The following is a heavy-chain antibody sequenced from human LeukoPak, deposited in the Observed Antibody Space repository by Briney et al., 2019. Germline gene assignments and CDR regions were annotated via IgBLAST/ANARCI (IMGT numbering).Heavy chain of an antibody. CDR2: ISFGGHT. J-gene: IGHJ4*02. D-gene: IGHD1-14*01. CDR1: GVSISSTSFF. V-gene: IGHV4-61*05. Sequence: PSETLSLTCTVSGVSISSTSFFWSWIRQPPGKGLEWIGFISFGGHTNYSPSLMSRVTMSVDASKNQFSLKLNSVTAADTAVYYCARRPGGNKYFDYWGQGTLVTVSS. CDR3: ARRPGGNKYFDY.